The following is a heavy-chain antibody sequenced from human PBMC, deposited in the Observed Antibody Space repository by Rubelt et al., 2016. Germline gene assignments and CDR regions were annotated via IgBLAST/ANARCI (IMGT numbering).Heavy chain of an antibody. Sequence: QVTLRVSAPALVNPTQTLTLTCTFSGFSLSTSGMCVSWIRQPPGQALDWLALIDWDDDKYYSTSLKTRLTISKDTAKNQVVLTMNNMDPVDTATYYCARMQAYYYGMDVWGQGTTVTVSS. CDR3: ARMQAYYYGMDV. CDR2: IDWDDDK. V-gene: IGHV2-70*01. CDR1: GFSLSTSGMC. J-gene: IGHJ6*02.